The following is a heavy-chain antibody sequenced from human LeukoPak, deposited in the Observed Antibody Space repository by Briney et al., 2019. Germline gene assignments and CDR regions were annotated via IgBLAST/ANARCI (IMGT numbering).Heavy chain of an antibody. CDR2: IIPIFGST. V-gene: IGHV1-69*13. J-gene: IGHJ4*02. D-gene: IGHD2-21*02. CDR1: GSTFSSYG. CDR3: ARDRPVVTAHYQHSYFDY. Sequence: SVKVSCKASGSTFSSYGISWVRQAPGQGLEWMGGIIPIFGSTNYAQKFQDRVTITADESTSTAYLELSSLRSEDTAVYYCARDRPVVTAHYQHSYFDYWGQGTLVTVSS.